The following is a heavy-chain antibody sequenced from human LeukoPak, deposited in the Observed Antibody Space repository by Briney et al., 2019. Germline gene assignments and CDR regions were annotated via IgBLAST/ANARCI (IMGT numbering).Heavy chain of an antibody. CDR1: GGSISSSSYY. V-gene: IGHV4-39*07. CDR3: ARAGGLWFGELSGFDY. J-gene: IGHJ4*02. Sequence: PSETLSLACTVSGGSISSSSYYWGWIRQPPGKGLEWIGSIYYSGSTYYNPSLKSRVTISVDTSKNQFSLKLSSVTAADTAVYYCARAGGLWFGELSGFDYWGQGTLVTVSS. D-gene: IGHD3-10*01. CDR2: IYYSGST.